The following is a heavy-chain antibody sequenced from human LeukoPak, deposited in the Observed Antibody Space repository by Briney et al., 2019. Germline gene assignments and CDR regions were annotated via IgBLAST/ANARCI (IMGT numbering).Heavy chain of an antibody. Sequence: SETLSLTCAVYGGSFSGYYWSWIRQPPGKGLEWIGEINHSGSTNYNPSPKSRVTISVDTSKNQFSLKLSSVTAADTAVYYCARRGAPIVAVTAIDYWGQGTLVTVSS. V-gene: IGHV4-34*01. CDR2: INHSGST. CDR3: ARRGAPIVAVTAIDY. D-gene: IGHD2-21*02. CDR1: GGSFSGYY. J-gene: IGHJ4*02.